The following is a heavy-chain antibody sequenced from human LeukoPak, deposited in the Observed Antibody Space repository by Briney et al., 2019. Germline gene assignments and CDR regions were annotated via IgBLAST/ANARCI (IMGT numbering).Heavy chain of an antibody. J-gene: IGHJ4*02. Sequence: GGSLRLSCAASGFTFSGSAMSWVRQAPGEGLEWVSLISYSGANSYYADSVKGRFTISRDNSKNTLFLQMNTLGAGDTAIYYCAKESPFFDYWGQGTRVTVSS. CDR1: GFTFSGSA. CDR3: AKESPFFDY. V-gene: IGHV3-23*01. CDR2: ISYSGANS.